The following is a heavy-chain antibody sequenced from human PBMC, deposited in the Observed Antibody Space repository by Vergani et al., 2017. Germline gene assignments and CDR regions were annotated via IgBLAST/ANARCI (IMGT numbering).Heavy chain of an antibody. CDR1: GFTFSSYG. D-gene: IGHD5-24*01. J-gene: IGHJ4*02. CDR3: AKDSRDGYKKGGFDY. CDR2: IRYDGSNK. Sequence: QVQLVESGGGVVQPGRSLRLSCAASGFTFSSYGMHWVRQAPGKGLEWVAFIRYDGSNKYYADSVKGRFTISRDNSKNTLYLQMNSLRAEDTAVYYCAKDSRDGYKKGGFDYWGQGTLVTVSS. V-gene: IGHV3-30*02.